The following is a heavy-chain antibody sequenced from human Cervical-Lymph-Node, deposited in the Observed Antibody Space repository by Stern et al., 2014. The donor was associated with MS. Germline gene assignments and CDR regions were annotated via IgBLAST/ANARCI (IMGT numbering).Heavy chain of an antibody. CDR1: GFTFSSYA. V-gene: IGHV3-64*01. CDR3: ARGVTYCGGDCYGWYFDL. J-gene: IGHJ2*01. D-gene: IGHD2-21*02. Sequence: EVQLVESGGGLVQPGGSLRLSCAASGFTFSSYAMHWVRQAPGKGLEFVSVISRNGGSTYYANSVKGRFTISRDKSKNTLYLHMGSLRVEDMAVYYCARGVTYCGGDCYGWYFDLWGRGTLVTVSS. CDR2: ISRNGGST.